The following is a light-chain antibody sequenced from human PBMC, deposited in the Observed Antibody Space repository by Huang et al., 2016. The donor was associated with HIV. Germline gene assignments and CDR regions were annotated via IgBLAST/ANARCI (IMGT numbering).Light chain of an antibody. J-gene: IGKJ1*01. CDR2: DAI. Sequence: EIVLTQSPATLSLSPGERATLSCRASQSVGNDLAWYQPKPGQAPRLLIYDAINRATGIPARFSGDGSGTDFALTISSLEPEDFAVYYCQQRTNWWTFGQGTKVEIK. CDR1: QSVGND. V-gene: IGKV3-11*01. CDR3: QQRTNWWT.